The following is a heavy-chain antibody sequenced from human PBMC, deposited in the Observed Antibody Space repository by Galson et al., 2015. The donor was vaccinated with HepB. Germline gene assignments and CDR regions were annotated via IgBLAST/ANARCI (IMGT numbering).Heavy chain of an antibody. Sequence: QSGAEVKKPGESLKISCKASGSSFASYWIGWVRQMPGKGLEWMAIIDPVDSDARYSPSFQGQVTISADRSTRIAYLQWRSLKASDTAMYYCARQPELTYDYDSRGYYDAFDIWGQGTMVTVSS. CDR3: ARQPELTYDYDSRGYYDAFDI. CDR2: IDPVDSDA. D-gene: IGHD3-22*01. J-gene: IGHJ3*02. V-gene: IGHV5-51*01. CDR1: GSSFASYW.